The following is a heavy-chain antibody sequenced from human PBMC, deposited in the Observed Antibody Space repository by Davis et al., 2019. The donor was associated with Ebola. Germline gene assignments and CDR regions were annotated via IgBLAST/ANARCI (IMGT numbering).Heavy chain of an antibody. CDR2: ISGTDDSA. Sequence: PGGSLRLSCAASGFTFSTYAMTWVRQAPGKGLEWVSVISGTDDSAYYADSVRGRFTISRDNAKNSLFLQMNSLRADDTAVYYCARDPLIIGDATTDSWGQGTLVTVSS. D-gene: IGHD2/OR15-2a*01. CDR1: GFTFSTYA. J-gene: IGHJ5*01. CDR3: ARDPLIIGDATTDS. V-gene: IGHV3-23*01.